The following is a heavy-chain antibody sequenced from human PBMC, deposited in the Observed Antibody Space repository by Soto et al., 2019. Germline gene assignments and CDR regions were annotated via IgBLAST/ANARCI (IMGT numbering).Heavy chain of an antibody. J-gene: IGHJ5*02. CDR3: ARLISIAVAGNRKGKLNWFDP. CDR2: IYPGDSDT. CDR1: GYSFTSYW. D-gene: IGHD6-19*01. V-gene: IGHV5-51*01. Sequence: GESLKISCKGSGYSFTSYWIGWVRQMPGKGLEWMGIIYPGDSDTRYSPSFQGQVTISADKSISTAYLQWSSLKASDTAMYYCARLISIAVAGNRKGKLNWFDPWGQGTLVTVSS.